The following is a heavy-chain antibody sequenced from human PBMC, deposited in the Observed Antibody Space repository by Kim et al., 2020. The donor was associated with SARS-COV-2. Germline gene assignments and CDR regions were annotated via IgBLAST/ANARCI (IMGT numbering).Heavy chain of an antibody. Sequence: ASVKVSCKASGYTFTSYYMHWVRQAPGQGLEWMGIINPSGGSTSYAQKFHGRVTMTRDTSTSTVYMELSSLRSEDTAVYYCARDTLGQQPPSGMDVWGQGTTVTVSS. CDR2: INPSGGST. V-gene: IGHV1-46*01. D-gene: IGHD6-13*01. CDR1: GYTFTSYY. CDR3: ARDTLGQQPPSGMDV. J-gene: IGHJ6*02.